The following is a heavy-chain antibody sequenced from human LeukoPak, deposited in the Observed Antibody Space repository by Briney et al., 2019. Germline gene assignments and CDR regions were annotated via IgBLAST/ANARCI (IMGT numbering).Heavy chain of an antibody. Sequence: GGSLRLSCAASGFTFSGYEMNWVRQAPGKGLEWVANIKGDGSDNHYVDSVRGRFTISRDNAKNSLYLQMNSLRAEDTAVYYCARDLGYYRADYWGQGTLVTVSS. CDR3: ARDLGYYRADY. CDR2: IKGDGSDN. V-gene: IGHV3-7*04. J-gene: IGHJ4*02. D-gene: IGHD1-26*01. CDR1: GFTFSGYE.